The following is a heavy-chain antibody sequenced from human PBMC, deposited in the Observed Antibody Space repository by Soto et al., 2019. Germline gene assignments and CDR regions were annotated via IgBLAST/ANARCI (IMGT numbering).Heavy chain of an antibody. CDR1: GGSISSSSYY. J-gene: IGHJ5*02. CDR2: IYYSGST. CDR3: ARALYSGNWFDP. V-gene: IGHV4-39*01. Sequence: QLQLQESGPGLVKPSETLSLTCTVSGGSISSSSYYWGWIRQPPGKGLEWIGSIYYSGSTYYNLSLKSRVTISVDTSKNQFSLKLSSVTAADTAVYYCARALYSGNWFDPWGQGTLVTVSS. D-gene: IGHD1-26*01.